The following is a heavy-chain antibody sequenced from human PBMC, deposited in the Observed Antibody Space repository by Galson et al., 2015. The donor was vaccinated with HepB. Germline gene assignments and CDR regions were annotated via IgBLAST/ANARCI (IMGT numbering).Heavy chain of an antibody. CDR3: ARGDGYNFWLDY. Sequence: SLRLSCAASGFIFSKYWMTWVRQAPGKGLEWVANIKQDGSEKYYVDSVKGRFTISRDNAKNSLYLQMNSLRVEDTAVYYCARGDGYNFWLDYWGQGTLVTVSS. CDR2: IKQDGSEK. D-gene: IGHD5-24*01. J-gene: IGHJ4*02. CDR1: GFIFSKYW. V-gene: IGHV3-7*04.